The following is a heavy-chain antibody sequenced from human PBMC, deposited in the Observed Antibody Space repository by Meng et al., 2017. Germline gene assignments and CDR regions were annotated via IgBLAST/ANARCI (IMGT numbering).Heavy chain of an antibody. V-gene: IGHV1-69*06. J-gene: IGHJ4*02. Sequence: QPGQLGASGTKPGSSAKYACKASGSTLCRYVIRWVRQGPGQGLEWMHGIIPIFGPANNAQQILGRVTFTADKSMSIASMELSSMRFDDTAVYSCHSGWYQAGDDSWGQGTLVTVSS. CDR1: GSTLCRYV. D-gene: IGHD6-19*01. CDR3: HSGWYQAGDDS. CDR2: IIPIFGPA.